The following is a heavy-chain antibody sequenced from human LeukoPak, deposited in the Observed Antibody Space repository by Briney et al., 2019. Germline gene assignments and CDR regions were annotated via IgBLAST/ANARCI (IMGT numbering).Heavy chain of an antibody. V-gene: IGHV3-23*01. J-gene: IGHJ6*03. D-gene: IGHD4-11*01. CDR2: ISGSGGST. CDR1: GFTFSSYA. CDR3: ARSGYSNSIIYYYYMDV. Sequence: GGSLRLSCAASGFTFSSYAMSWVRQAPGKGLEWVSAISGSGGSTYYADSVKGRFTISRDNAKNSLYLQMNSLRAEDTAVYYCARSGYSNSIIYYYYMDVWGKGTTVTVSS.